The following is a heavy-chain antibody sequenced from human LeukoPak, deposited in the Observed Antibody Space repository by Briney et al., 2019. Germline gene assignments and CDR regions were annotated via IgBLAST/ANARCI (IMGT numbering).Heavy chain of an antibody. J-gene: IGHJ6*03. Sequence: PSETLSLTCTVSGGSISDYYWTWIRQPPGKGLEWIGHIYYSGNTIYNPSLKSRVTISVDTSKNQFSLKLNSVTAADTAVYYCAREQFYGSGTYDARVYYYYMDVWGKGTTVTISS. D-gene: IGHD3-10*01. V-gene: IGHV4-59*01. CDR2: IYYSGNT. CDR3: AREQFYGSGTYDARVYYYYMDV. CDR1: GGSISDYY.